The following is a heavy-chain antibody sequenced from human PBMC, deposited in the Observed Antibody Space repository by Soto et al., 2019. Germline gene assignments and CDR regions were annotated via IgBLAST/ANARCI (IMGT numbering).Heavy chain of an antibody. V-gene: IGHV5-51*01. D-gene: IGHD6-19*01. Sequence: GESLKISCKGSGYSFTSYWIGWVRQMPGKGLEWMGIIYPGDSDTRYSPSFQGQVTISADKSISTAYLQWSSLKASDTAMYYCAWSTIAVAVPDAFDIWGQGTMVTVSS. J-gene: IGHJ3*02. CDR1: GYSFTSYW. CDR3: AWSTIAVAVPDAFDI. CDR2: IYPGDSDT.